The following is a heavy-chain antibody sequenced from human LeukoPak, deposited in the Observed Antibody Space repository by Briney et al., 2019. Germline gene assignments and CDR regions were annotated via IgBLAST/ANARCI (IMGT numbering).Heavy chain of an antibody. CDR3: ARDNRGGSYSSSWYYYYYGMDV. J-gene: IGHJ6*02. CDR2: IIHILGIA. CDR1: GYTFTPYY. V-gene: IGHV1-69*04. D-gene: IGHD6-13*01. Sequence: SVTVSFMSSGYTFTPYYLHWVRPAPGQGRGWMGRIIHILGIANYAQKFQGRVTNTADKSTSTAYMELSSLRSEDTAVYYCARDNRGGSYSSSWYYYYYGMDVGGQGTTVTVSS.